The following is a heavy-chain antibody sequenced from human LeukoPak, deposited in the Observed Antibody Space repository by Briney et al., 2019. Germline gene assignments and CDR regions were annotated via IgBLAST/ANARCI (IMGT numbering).Heavy chain of an antibody. V-gene: IGHV3-9*01. CDR3: AKDSMPMIVVVKD. D-gene: IGHD3-22*01. CDR1: SSGGYY. J-gene: IGHJ4*02. CDR2: ISWNSGSI. Sequence: SSGGYYWSWIRQHPGKGLEWVSGISWNSGSIGYADSVKGRFTISRDNAKNSLYLQMNSLRAEDTALYYCAKDSMPMIVVVKDWGQGTLVTVSS.